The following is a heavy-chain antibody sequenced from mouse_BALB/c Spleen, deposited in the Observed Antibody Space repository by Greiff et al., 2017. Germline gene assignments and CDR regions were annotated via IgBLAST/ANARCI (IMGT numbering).Heavy chain of an antibody. CDR3: ARKEGYGRGDAMDY. D-gene: IGHD2-2*01. J-gene: IGHJ4*01. CDR2: IWSGGST. Sequence: QVQLQQSGPGLVQPSQSLSITCTVSGFSLTSYGVHWVRQSPGKGLEWLGVIWSGGSTDYNAAFISRLSISKDNSKSQVFFKMNSLQADDTAIYYCARKEGYGRGDAMDYWGQGTSVTVSA. CDR1: GFSLTSYG. V-gene: IGHV2-4-1*01.